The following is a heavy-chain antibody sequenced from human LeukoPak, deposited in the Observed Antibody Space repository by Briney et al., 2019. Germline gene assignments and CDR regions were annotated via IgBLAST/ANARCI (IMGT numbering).Heavy chain of an antibody. J-gene: IGHJ4*02. Sequence: PGGSLRLSCAASGFTFRIYWMSWVRQAPGKGLEWVANINQDGSVKFYVDSVKGRFTISRDNTKNSLYLQMNSLRAEDTAVYYCATSRDSSGVDWGQGNLVTVSP. CDR1: GFTFRIYW. CDR3: ATSRDSSGVD. CDR2: INQDGSVK. V-gene: IGHV3-7*01. D-gene: IGHD3-22*01.